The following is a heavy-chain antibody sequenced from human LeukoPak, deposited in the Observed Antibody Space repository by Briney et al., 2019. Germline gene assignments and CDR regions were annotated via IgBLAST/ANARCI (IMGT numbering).Heavy chain of an antibody. D-gene: IGHD1-26*01. Sequence: GGSLRLSCIASGFTFSNYGMHWVRQAPGKGLEWVAVISSDGSNKYYADSVKGRFTISRDNSKNTLYLQMNSLRAEDTAVYYCAREGVGAYYFDYWGQGTLVTVSS. J-gene: IGHJ4*02. CDR2: ISSDGSNK. CDR1: GFTFSNYG. CDR3: AREGVGAYYFDY. V-gene: IGHV3-30*03.